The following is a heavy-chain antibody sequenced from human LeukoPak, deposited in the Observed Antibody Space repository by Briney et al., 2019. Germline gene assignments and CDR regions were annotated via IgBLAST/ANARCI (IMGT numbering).Heavy chain of an antibody. J-gene: IGHJ4*02. Sequence: GGSLRLSCAASGFTFSSYAMSWVRQAPGKGLEWVSAISGSGGSTYYADSVMGRFTISRDNSKNTLYLQMNSLRAEDTAVYYCAKDPEVRGVIISTFDYWGQGTLVTVSS. V-gene: IGHV3-23*01. CDR2: ISGSGGST. CDR3: AKDPEVRGVIISTFDY. CDR1: GFTFSSYA. D-gene: IGHD3-10*01.